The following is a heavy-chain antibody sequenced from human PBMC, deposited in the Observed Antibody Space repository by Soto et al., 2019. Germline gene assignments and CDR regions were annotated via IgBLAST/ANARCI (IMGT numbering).Heavy chain of an antibody. V-gene: IGHV3-9*01. Sequence: EVQLVGSGGGLVQPGRSLRLSCAASGFTFDDYAMHWVRQVPGKGLEWVSGITRNSGSIAYADSVKGRFTISRDNAKNSLYLQMNSLGAEDTALYYCARSYAASGFSCFDYWGQGSLVTVSS. J-gene: IGHJ4*02. CDR2: ITRNSGSI. CDR3: ARSYAASGFSCFDY. CDR1: GFTFDDYA. D-gene: IGHD3-9*01.